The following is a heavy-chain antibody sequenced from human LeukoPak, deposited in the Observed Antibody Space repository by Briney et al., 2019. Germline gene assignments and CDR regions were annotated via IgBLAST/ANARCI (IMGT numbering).Heavy chain of an antibody. J-gene: IGHJ4*02. CDR2: TNPGGSNT. CDR1: GFTFSNYW. Sequence: GGSLRLSCAASGFTFSNYWMHWVRQVPGKGLAWVSRTNPGGSNTAYADSVKGRFTISRDNARNTLYLQMDSLRAEDTAVYYCARSNQADDYWGQGTLVTVSS. D-gene: IGHD1-14*01. V-gene: IGHV3-74*01. CDR3: ARSNQADDY.